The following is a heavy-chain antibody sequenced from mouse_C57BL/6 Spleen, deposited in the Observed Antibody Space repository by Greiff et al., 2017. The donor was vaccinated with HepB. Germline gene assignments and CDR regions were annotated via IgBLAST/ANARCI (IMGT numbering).Heavy chain of an antibody. CDR1: GFSLTSYG. CDR3: ARTIYYGYDWYFDV. V-gene: IGHV2-2*01. J-gene: IGHJ1*03. Sequence: VQLQQSGPGLVQPSQSLSITCTVSGFSLTSYGVHWVRQSPGKGLEWLGVIWSGGSTDYNAAFISRLSISKDNAKSQVFFKMNSLQADDTAIYYCARTIYYGYDWYFDVWGTGTTVTVSS. CDR2: IWSGGST. D-gene: IGHD2-2*01.